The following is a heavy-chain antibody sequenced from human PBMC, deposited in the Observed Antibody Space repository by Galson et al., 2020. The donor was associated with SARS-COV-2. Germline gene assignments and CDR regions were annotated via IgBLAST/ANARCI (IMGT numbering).Heavy chain of an antibody. CDR3: ARDRRQQRALDI. CDR2: IYYSGST. CDR1: AGSLSSGGYY. D-gene: IGHD6-13*01. J-gene: IGHJ3*02. Sequence: SDTLSLTCTVSAGSLSSGGYYWSWIRQHPGKGLEWIGYIYYSGSTYYNPSLKSRVTISVDTSKNQFSLKLSSVTAADTAVYYCARDRRQQRALDIWGQGTMVTGSS. V-gene: IGHV4-31*03.